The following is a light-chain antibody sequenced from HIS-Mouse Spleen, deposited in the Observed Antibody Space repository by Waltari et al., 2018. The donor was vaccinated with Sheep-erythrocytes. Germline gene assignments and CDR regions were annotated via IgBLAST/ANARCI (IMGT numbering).Light chain of an antibody. CDR1: SRDVGSYNL. CDR3: CSYAGSSTPWV. J-gene: IGLJ3*02. Sequence: QSALTQPASVSGSPGQSITISCTGTSRDVGSYNLVSWYQQHPGKAPKLMIYEGSKRPSGVSNRFSGSKSGNTASLTISGLQAEDEADYYCCSYAGSSTPWVFVGGTKLTVL. CDR2: EGS. V-gene: IGLV2-23*01.